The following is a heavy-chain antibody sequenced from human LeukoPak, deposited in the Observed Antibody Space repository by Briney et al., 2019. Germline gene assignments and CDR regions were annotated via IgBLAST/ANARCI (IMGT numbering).Heavy chain of an antibody. CDR2: IYYSGST. V-gene: IGHV4-31*03. Sequence: SQTLSLTCTVSGGSICSGGYYWSWIRQHPGTGLEWIGYIYYSGSTYYNPSLKSRVTISVDTSKNQFFLKLSSVTAADTAVYYCARAVVGVTYFDYWGQGTLVTVSS. CDR1: GGSICSGGYY. D-gene: IGHD2-21*02. CDR3: ARAVVGVTYFDY. J-gene: IGHJ4*02.